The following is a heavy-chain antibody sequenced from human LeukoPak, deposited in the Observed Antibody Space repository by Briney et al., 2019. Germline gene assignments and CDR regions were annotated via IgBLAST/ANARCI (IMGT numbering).Heavy chain of an antibody. CDR2: IANDGSDSDK. D-gene: IGHD1-14*01. Sequence: GGSLRLSCAASGFTFSRYGMHWVRQAPGKGLEWVAFIANDGSDSDKDYADSVKGRFTISRDNSKNTLYLQMNGLRPEDTAVYYCARALSPRIDYWGQGTLVTVSS. V-gene: IGHV3-30*02. J-gene: IGHJ4*02. CDR1: GFTFSRYG. CDR3: ARALSPRIDY.